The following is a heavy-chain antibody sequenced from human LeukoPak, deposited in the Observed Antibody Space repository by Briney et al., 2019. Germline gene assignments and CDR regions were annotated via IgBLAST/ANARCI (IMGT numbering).Heavy chain of an antibody. V-gene: IGHV3-53*01. CDR1: GFTVSSNY. CDR3: ARGRWGDYFDY. D-gene: IGHD4-23*01. J-gene: IGHJ4*02. Sequence: GGSLRLSCAASGFTVSSNYMSWARQAPGKGLEWVSVIYSGGSTYYADSVKGRFTISRDNSKNTLYLQMSSLRAEDTAVYYCARGRWGDYFDYWGQGTLVTVSS. CDR2: IYSGGST.